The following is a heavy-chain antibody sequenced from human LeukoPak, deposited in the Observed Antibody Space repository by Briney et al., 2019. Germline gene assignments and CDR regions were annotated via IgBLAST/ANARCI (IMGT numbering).Heavy chain of an antibody. CDR3: ARSSWGSYYGYYFDY. Sequence: ETLSLTCTVSGGSISNYYWNWIRQPPGKGLEWVSVIYSGGSTYYADSVKGRFTISRDNSKNTLYLQMNSLRAEDTAVYYCARSSWGSYYGYYFDYWGQGTLVTVSS. V-gene: IGHV3-66*01. J-gene: IGHJ4*02. D-gene: IGHD1-26*01. CDR2: IYSGGST. CDR1: GGSISNYY.